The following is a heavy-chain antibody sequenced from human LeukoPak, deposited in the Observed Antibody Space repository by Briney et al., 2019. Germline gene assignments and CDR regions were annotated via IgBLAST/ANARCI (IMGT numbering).Heavy chain of an antibody. J-gene: IGHJ5*02. CDR1: GVSISSYC. CDR2: IFTSGST. D-gene: IGHD2-21*01. V-gene: IGHV4-4*09. CDR3: ATSHDVKTAPYDL. Sequence: SETLSLTCTVSGVSISSYCWSWVRQPPGKGLEWIGYIFTSGSTDYNPSLKSRVTMSVDTSKNQLSMELRFLTAADTAVYYCATSHDVKTAPYDLWGQGTLVTVSS.